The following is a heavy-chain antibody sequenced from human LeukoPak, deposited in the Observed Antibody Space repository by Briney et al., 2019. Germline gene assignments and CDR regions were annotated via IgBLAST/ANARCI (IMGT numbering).Heavy chain of an antibody. D-gene: IGHD1-7*01. Sequence: SETLSLTCTVSGGSISSYYWSWIRQPAGKGLEWIGRIYTSGRTNYNPSLKSRVTMSVDTSKNQFSLKLSSVTAADTAVYYCARDGELELRGDAFDIWGQGTMVTVSS. CDR2: IYTSGRT. V-gene: IGHV4-4*07. CDR1: GGSISSYY. J-gene: IGHJ3*02. CDR3: ARDGELELRGDAFDI.